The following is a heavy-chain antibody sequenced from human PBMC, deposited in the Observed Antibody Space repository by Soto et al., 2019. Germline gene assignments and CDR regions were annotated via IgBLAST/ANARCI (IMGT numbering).Heavy chain of an antibody. Sequence: GGSLRLSCTVSGFSFNNYGINWVRQAPGKGLEWVSSVSKSDYTYYSDSVKGRFTISRDNAKNSVSLQLNTLRVEDTAVYYCAREDSIIIPAVSDFWGQGTLVTVSS. CDR2: VSKSDYT. CDR3: AREDSIIIPAVSDF. D-gene: IGHD2-2*01. J-gene: IGHJ4*02. CDR1: GFSFNNYG. V-gene: IGHV3-21*01.